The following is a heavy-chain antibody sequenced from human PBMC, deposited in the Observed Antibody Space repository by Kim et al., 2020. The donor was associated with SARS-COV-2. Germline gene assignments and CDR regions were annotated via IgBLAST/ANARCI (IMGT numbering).Heavy chain of an antibody. J-gene: IGHJ6*02. CDR1: GGSISSSSYY. V-gene: IGHV4-39*01. CDR3: ARHWGPYYYYGMDV. D-gene: IGHD3-16*01. CDR2: VDYSGST. Sequence: SETLSLTCTASGGSISSSSYYWGWIRQPPGKGLEWIGSVDYSGSTSYNPSLKSRINIFVDMSKNQFSLKVTSVSAADTAVYYCARHWGPYYYYGMDVWGQGTTGTVFS.